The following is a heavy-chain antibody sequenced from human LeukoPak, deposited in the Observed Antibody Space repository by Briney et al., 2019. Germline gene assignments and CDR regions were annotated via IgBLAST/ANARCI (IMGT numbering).Heavy chain of an antibody. CDR3: ARVGSSYRSSWTYFDY. D-gene: IGHD6-13*01. V-gene: IGHV3-48*04. CDR2: ISSSSSTI. J-gene: IGHJ4*02. CDR1: GFTFSSYS. Sequence: PGGSLRLSCAASGFTFSSYSMNWVRQAPGKGLEWVSYISSSSSTIYYADSVKGRFTISRDNAKNSLYLQMNSLGAEDTAVYYCARVGSSYRSSWTYFDYWGQGTLVTVSS.